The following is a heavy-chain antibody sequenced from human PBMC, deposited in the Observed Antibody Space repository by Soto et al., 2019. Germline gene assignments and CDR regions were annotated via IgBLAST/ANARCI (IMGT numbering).Heavy chain of an antibody. Sequence: ASVKVSCKASGYTFIRYGITWVRQAPGQGLEWMGWISAYNDYTNYAQKLQGRVTMTTDTSTSTVYMELRSLRSDDTAVYFCARGGYYDKVWGKMNYYGLDVWGQGTTVTVSS. V-gene: IGHV1-18*01. CDR3: ARGGYYDKVWGKMNYYGLDV. J-gene: IGHJ6*02. CDR2: ISAYNDYT. CDR1: GYTFIRYG. D-gene: IGHD3-16*01.